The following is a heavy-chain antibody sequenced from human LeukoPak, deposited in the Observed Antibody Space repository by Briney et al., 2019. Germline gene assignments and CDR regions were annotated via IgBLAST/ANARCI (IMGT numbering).Heavy chain of an antibody. CDR1: GGSISSYY. CDR3: ARTMAVTGTGYIIR. J-gene: IGHJ3*01. Sequence: SETLSLTCTVSGGSISSYYWSWIRQPPGKGLEWIGYIYYSGSTNYNPSLKSRVTISVDTSKNQFSLKLISVTAADTAVYFCARTMAVTGTGYIIRWGQGTMVTVSS. V-gene: IGHV4-59*12. CDR2: IYYSGST. D-gene: IGHD6-19*01.